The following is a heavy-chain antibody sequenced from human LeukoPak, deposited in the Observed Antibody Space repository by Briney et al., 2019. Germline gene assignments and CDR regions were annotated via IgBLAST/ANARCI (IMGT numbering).Heavy chain of an antibody. CDR2: INHSGRP. CDR3: AGEIWFSGYQLYGMDV. J-gene: IGHJ6*02. D-gene: IGHD3-22*01. V-gene: IGHV4-34*01. Sequence: SETLSLTCAVYGGSFSGYYWSWIRQPPGKGLEWIGEINHSGRPNYNPSLKSRVPISEAQSKNQFSLKLSSVTAADTAVYYCAGEIWFSGYQLYGMDVWGQGTPVTVSS. CDR1: GGSFSGYY.